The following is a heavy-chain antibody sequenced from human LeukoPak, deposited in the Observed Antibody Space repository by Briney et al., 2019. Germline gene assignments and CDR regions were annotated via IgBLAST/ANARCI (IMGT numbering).Heavy chain of an antibody. CDR1: GGSISSYY. Sequence: SETLSLTCTVSGGSISSYYWNWIRQPPGKGLEWIGSIYHSGSTYYNPSLKSRVTISVDTSKNQFSLKLSSVTAADTAVYYCARDHPTTDYWGQGTLVTVSS. CDR2: IYHSGST. CDR3: ARDHPTTDY. D-gene: IGHD1-26*01. J-gene: IGHJ4*02. V-gene: IGHV4-38-2*02.